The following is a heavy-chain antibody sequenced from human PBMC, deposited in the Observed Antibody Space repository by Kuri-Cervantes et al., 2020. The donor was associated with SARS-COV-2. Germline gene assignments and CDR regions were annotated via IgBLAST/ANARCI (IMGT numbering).Heavy chain of an antibody. V-gene: IGHV6-1*01. CDR1: RDSVSSNSAA. CDR2: TYYRSKWYN. CDR3: ARVWAAAPSDWFDP. D-gene: IGHD3-16*01. J-gene: IGHJ5*02. Sequence: SQTLSLTSAMSRDSVSSNSAAWDWIRQSPSRGLEWLGRTYYRSKWYNDYAVSVKSRITINPDTSKNQFSLKLSSATAADTAVYYCARVWAAAPSDWFDPWGQGTLVTVSS.